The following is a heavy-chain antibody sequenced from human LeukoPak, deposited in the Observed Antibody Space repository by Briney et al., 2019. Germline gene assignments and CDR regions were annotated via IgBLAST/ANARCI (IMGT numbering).Heavy chain of an antibody. D-gene: IGHD3-10*01. CDR2: FDPEDGET. Sequence: ASVKVSCKVSGYTLTELSMHWVRQAPGKGLEWMGVFDPEDGETIYAQKFQGRVTMTEDTSTDTAYMELSSLRSEDTAVYYCATGPTAIGSFLYSSYYDSYYMDVRGKGSTVTVSS. V-gene: IGHV1-24*01. J-gene: IGHJ6*03. CDR1: GYTLTELS. CDR3: ATGPTAIGSFLYSSYYDSYYMDV.